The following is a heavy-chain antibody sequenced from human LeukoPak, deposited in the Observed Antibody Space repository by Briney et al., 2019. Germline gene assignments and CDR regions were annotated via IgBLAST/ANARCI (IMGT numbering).Heavy chain of an antibody. D-gene: IGHD3-10*01. CDR3: ARESLGTYYSDY. CDR2: IYHSAST. V-gene: IGHV4-38-2*02. Sequence: SETLSLTCTVSGYSISSGYYWGWIRQPPGKGLEWIGSIYHSASTYYNPSLKSRVTISVDTSKNQFSLKLSSVTAADTAVYYCARESLGTYYSDYWGQGTLVTVSS. CDR1: GYSISSGYY. J-gene: IGHJ4*02.